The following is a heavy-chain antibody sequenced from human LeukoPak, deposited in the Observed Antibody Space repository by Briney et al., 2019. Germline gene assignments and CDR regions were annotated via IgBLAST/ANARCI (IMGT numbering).Heavy chain of an antibody. CDR1: GGSISSYY. CDR3: ARAAKGPQGNIAVAGTVDRTVWFDP. CDR2: IYYSGST. V-gene: IGHV4-59*01. D-gene: IGHD6-19*01. J-gene: IGHJ5*02. Sequence: SETLSLTCTVSGGSISSYYWSWIRQPPGKGLEWIGYIYYSGSTNYNPSLKSRVTISVDTSKNQFSLWQSSVTAADTAVYYCARAAKGPQGNIAVAGTVDRTVWFDPWGQGTLVTVSP.